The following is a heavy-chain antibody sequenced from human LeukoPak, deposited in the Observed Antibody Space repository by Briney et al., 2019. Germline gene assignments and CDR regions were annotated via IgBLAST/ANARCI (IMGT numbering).Heavy chain of an antibody. V-gene: IGHV4-34*01. Sequence: SETLSLTCAVYGGSFSGYYWSWIRQPPGKGLEWIGEINHSGSTNYNPSLKSRVTISVDTSKNQFSLKLSSVTAADTAVYYCALVQSSSWSTSDYWGQGTLVTVSS. CDR1: GGSFSGYY. CDR3: ALVQSSSWSTSDY. J-gene: IGHJ4*02. CDR2: INHSGST. D-gene: IGHD6-13*01.